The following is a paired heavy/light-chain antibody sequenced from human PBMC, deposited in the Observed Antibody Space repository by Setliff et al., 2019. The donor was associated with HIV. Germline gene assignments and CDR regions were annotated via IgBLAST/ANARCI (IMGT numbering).Heavy chain of an antibody. CDR1: GDSISSHY. D-gene: IGHD3-16*02. CDR3: ARAPVYDYVWGTYRYNPYYYMDV. Sequence: QVQLQESGPGLVKPSETLSLTCTVSGDSISSHYWNWIRQPPGKGLEWIGYIYYSGSTNYNPSLKSRVTISVDTSKNQFSLKLSSVTAADTAVYYCARAPVYDYVWGTYRYNPYYYMDVWGKGTTVTVSS. V-gene: IGHV4-59*11. CDR2: IYYSGST. J-gene: IGHJ6*03.
Light chain of an antibody. V-gene: IGLV2-8*01. CDR2: EVS. CDR3: SSYVGSNNLYV. J-gene: IGLJ1*01. CDR1: SSDVGGYNY. Sequence: QSALTQPPSASGSPGQSVTISCTGTSSDVGGYNYVSWYQQHPGKAPKLMIYEVSKRPSGVPDRFSGSKSGNTASLTVSGLQAEDEADYYCSSYVGSNNLYVFGTGTKVTVL.